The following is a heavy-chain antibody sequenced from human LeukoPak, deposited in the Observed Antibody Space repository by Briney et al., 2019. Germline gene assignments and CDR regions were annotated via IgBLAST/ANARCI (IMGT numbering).Heavy chain of an antibody. Sequence: SETLSLTCTVSGGSISSGDYYWSWIRQPPGRGLEWIGYIYYSGSTYYNPSLKSRVTISVDTSKNQFSLKLSSVTAADTAVYYCARVATIGGSRDYWGQGTLVTVSS. CDR3: ARVATIGGSRDY. CDR2: IYYSGST. J-gene: IGHJ4*02. D-gene: IGHD5-12*01. V-gene: IGHV4-30-4*01. CDR1: GGSISSGDYY.